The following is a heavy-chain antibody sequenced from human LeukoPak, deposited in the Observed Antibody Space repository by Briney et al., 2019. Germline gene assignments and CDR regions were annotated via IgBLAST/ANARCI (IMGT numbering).Heavy chain of an antibody. CDR3: ARQRMDFWSGYFDY. CDR2: VYTSGST. Sequence: SETLSLTCTVSGGSISSYYWSWIRQPPGKGLEWIGYVYTSGSTNYNPSLKSRVTISVDTSKNQFSLKLSSVTAADTAVYYCARQRMDFWSGYFDYWGQGTLVTVSS. V-gene: IGHV4-4*09. D-gene: IGHD3-3*01. CDR1: GGSISSYY. J-gene: IGHJ4*02.